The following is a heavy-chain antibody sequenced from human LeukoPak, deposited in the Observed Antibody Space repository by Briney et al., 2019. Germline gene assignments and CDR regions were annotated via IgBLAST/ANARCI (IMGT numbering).Heavy chain of an antibody. CDR1: GFTFSSYG. Sequence: PGGSLRLSCAASGFTFSSYGMHWVRQAPGKGLEWVANIKQDGSEKYYVDSVKGRFTISRDNAKNSLYLQMNSLRAEDTAVYYCARYGDYYYYYMDVWGKGTTVTVSS. CDR2: IKQDGSEK. D-gene: IGHD4-17*01. V-gene: IGHV3-7*01. CDR3: ARYGDYYYYYMDV. J-gene: IGHJ6*03.